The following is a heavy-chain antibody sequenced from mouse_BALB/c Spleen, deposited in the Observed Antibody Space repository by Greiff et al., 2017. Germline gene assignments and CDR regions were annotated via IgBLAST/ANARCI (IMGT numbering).Heavy chain of an antibody. D-gene: IGHD2-3*01. Sequence: EVQLQESGPELVKPGASVKISCKASGYTFTDYNMHWVKQSHGKSLEWIGYIYPYNGGTGYNQKFKSKATLTVDTSSSTAYMELRSLTSEDSAVYDCARYDGYPFAYWGQGTLVTVSA. CDR2: IYPYNGGT. CDR1: GYTFTDYN. J-gene: IGHJ3*01. V-gene: IGHV1S29*02. CDR3: ARYDGYPFAY.